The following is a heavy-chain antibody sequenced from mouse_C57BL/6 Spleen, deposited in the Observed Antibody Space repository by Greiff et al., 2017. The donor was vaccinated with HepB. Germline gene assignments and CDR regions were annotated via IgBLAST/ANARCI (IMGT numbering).Heavy chain of an antibody. Sequence: QVQLQQPGAELVRPGSSVKLSCKASGYTFTSYWMDWVKQRPGQGLEWIGNIYPSDSETHYNQKFKDKATLTVDKSSSTAYMQLSSLTSEDSAVYYCARLGYYGSSPHYYAIDYWGQGTSVTVSS. CDR1: GYTFTSYW. V-gene: IGHV1-61*01. CDR3: ARLGYYGSSPHYYAIDY. D-gene: IGHD1-1*01. J-gene: IGHJ4*01. CDR2: IYPSDSET.